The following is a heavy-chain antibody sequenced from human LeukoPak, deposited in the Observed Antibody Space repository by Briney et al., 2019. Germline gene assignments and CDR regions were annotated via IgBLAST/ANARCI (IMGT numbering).Heavy chain of an antibody. J-gene: IGHJ5*02. Sequence: ESLKISCKASAYRFSNYWIGWVRQMPGKGLEWMGLISPTDADPTYSPSFQGQVTISADKSINTASVQWSSLKASDTAIYYCARRRYSGGNSGWFDPWGQGTLV. V-gene: IGHV5-51*01. CDR2: ISPTDADP. CDR3: ARRRYSGGNSGWFDP. CDR1: AYRFSNYW. D-gene: IGHD4-23*01.